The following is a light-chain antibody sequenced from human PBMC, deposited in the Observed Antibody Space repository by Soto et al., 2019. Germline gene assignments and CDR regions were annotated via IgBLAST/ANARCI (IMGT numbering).Light chain of an antibody. CDR1: SSDIGSNT. J-gene: IGLJ3*02. Sequence: QSGLTQPPSASGTPGQGVTISCSGSSSDIGSNTVNWYQQLPGTAPKLLIYFNNQRPSGVPDRFSGSKSGTSASLAISGLQSEDEAQYYCAAWDDSLNGPVFGGGTKVTVL. V-gene: IGLV1-44*01. CDR2: FNN. CDR3: AAWDDSLNGPV.